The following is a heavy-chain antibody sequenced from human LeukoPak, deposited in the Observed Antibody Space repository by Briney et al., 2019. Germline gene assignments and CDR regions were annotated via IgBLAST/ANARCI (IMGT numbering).Heavy chain of an antibody. D-gene: IGHD2/OR15-2a*01. V-gene: IGHV4-59*01. CDR3: ARDSKEAWFDP. Sequence: SETLSLTCAVYGGSFSGYYWSWIRQPPGKGLEWIGYIYYSGSTNYNPSLKSRVTISVDTSKNQFSLKLSSVTAADTAVYYCARDSKEAWFDPWGQGTLVTVSS. CDR2: IYYSGST. J-gene: IGHJ5*02. CDR1: GGSFSGYY.